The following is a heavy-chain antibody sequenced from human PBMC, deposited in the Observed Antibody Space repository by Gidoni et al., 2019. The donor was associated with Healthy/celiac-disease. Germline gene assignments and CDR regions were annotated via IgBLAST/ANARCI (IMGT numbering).Heavy chain of an antibody. J-gene: IGHJ4*02. Sequence: EVQLLEPGGGLVQPGGSLRLSCAAFGFPLRSYATSWVRQASGNGLELVSAISGSGGSTYYADSVKGRFTISRDNYKNTLYLQMNSLRAEDTAVDYCAKEAGDDPPDYFDYWGQGTLVTVSS. CDR2: ISGSGGST. D-gene: IGHD7-27*01. V-gene: IGHV3-23*01. CDR1: GFPLRSYA. CDR3: AKEAGDDPPDYFDY.